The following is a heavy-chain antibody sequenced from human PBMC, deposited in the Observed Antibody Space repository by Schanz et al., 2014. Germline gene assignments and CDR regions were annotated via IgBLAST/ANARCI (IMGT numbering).Heavy chain of an antibody. D-gene: IGHD3-3*01. V-gene: IGHV1-69*08. Sequence: QDQLLQSGAAVKKPGSSVRVSCKASGGTLDTYKIAWVRQVPGQGLEWMGRIIPFLAVSNYAQDFQGRVTFTANRATSTVHMDLRRLRSEHTGLYYCARDRRFFDRDDLYYFDSWGQGTLVTVSS. CDR1: GGTLDTYK. CDR2: IIPFLAVS. J-gene: IGHJ4*02. CDR3: ARDRRFFDRDDLYYFDS.